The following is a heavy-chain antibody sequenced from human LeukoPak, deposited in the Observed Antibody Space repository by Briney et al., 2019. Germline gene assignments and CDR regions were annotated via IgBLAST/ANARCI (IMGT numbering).Heavy chain of an antibody. Sequence: SETLSLTCTVSGGSISSYFWSWIRQPPGKGLEWIGYIYYSGSTNYNPSLKSRVTISVDTSKKQFSLKLNSVTAADTAVYYCARWGVLSPGWYEGYYFDYWGQGTLVTVSS. V-gene: IGHV4-59*01. D-gene: IGHD6-19*01. CDR1: GGSISSYF. CDR3: ARWGVLSPGWYEGYYFDY. J-gene: IGHJ4*02. CDR2: IYYSGST.